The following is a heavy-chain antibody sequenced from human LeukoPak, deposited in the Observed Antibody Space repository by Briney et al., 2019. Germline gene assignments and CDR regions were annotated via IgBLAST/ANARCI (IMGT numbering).Heavy chain of an antibody. J-gene: IGHJ4*02. CDR3: ASGGATVWGY. Sequence: GGSLRLSCAGCGFAFSDYSMNWVRQAPGKGLEWVSAITSGSEYIYYADSVRGRFTISRDNAENSVYLQMNSLRVEDTAVYYCASGGATVWGYWGQGALVTVSS. CDR2: ITSGSEYI. CDR1: GFAFSDYS. V-gene: IGHV3-21*01. D-gene: IGHD3-16*01.